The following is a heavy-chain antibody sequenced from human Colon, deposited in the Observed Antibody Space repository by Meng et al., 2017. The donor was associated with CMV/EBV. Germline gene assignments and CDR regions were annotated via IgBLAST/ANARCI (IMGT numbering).Heavy chain of an antibody. J-gene: IGHJ4*02. D-gene: IGHD1-1*01. CDR3: AKGRAANDWNDFDS. Sequence: GESLKISCAIFGLSLSNYGMHWVRQVPGKGLEWVACIRHDETSKYYGEAVRGRFTISRDTSKNTVELLMTSLRPGDTALYYCAKGRAANDWNDFDSWGQGTLVTVSS. CDR1: GLSLSNYG. V-gene: IGHV3-30*02. CDR2: IRHDETSK.